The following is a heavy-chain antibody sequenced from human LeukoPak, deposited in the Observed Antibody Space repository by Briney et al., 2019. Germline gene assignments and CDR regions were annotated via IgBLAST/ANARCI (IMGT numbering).Heavy chain of an antibody. Sequence: GGSLRLSCAASGFTFSSYWMNWARQAPGKGLEWVASINHNGNVNYYVDSVKGRFTISRDNAKNSPYLQMSNLRAEDTAVYYCARRSSGSPPYYFDYWGQGTLVTVSS. CDR1: GFTFSSYW. CDR3: ARRSSGSPPYYFDY. CDR2: INHNGNVN. V-gene: IGHV3-7*03. J-gene: IGHJ4*02. D-gene: IGHD1-26*01.